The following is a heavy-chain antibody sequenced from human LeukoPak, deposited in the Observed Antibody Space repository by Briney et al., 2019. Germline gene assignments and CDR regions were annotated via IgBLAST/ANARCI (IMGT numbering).Heavy chain of an antibody. CDR1: GFTLSSYE. D-gene: IGHD4/OR15-4a*01. V-gene: IGHV3-48*03. J-gene: IGHJ3*02. CDR3: ARDPYGGKHDAFDI. Sequence: GGSLRLSXAASGFTLSSYEMNWVRQAPGKGLEWVSYISGSGSTMDYADSVKGRFTISRDNAKNSLYLQMNSLRAEDTAVDYCARDPYGGKHDAFDIWGQGTMVTVSS. CDR2: ISGSGSTM.